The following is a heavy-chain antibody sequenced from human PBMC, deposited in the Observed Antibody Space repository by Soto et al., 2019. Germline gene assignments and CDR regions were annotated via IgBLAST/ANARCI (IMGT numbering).Heavy chain of an antibody. D-gene: IGHD5-12*01. CDR2: VFNSGST. Sequence: PAETLSLTCTVSCDSIMTYFSSLIRHPPGKGLEWIGYVFNSGSTNYNPSLTSRVTILLDTSRNQISLRLSSVTAADTAVYYCARARSGYNIDALDIWGKGTMVTVSS. CDR3: ARARSGYNIDALDI. J-gene: IGHJ3*02. V-gene: IGHV4-59*01. CDR1: CDSIMTYF.